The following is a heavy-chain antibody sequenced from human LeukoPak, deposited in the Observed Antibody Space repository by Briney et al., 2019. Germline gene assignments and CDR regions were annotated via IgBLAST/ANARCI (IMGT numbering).Heavy chain of an antibody. CDR3: ARRRIGRSTSGYYFDY. CDR1: GFTFSSYS. Sequence: KTGGSLRLSCAASGFTFSSYSMNWVRQAPGKGLERVSSISSSSSYIYYADSVKGRFTISRDNAKNSLYLQMNSLRAEDTAVYYCARRRIGRSTSGYYFDYWGQGTLVTVSS. J-gene: IGHJ4*02. D-gene: IGHD2-15*01. V-gene: IGHV3-21*01. CDR2: ISSSSSYI.